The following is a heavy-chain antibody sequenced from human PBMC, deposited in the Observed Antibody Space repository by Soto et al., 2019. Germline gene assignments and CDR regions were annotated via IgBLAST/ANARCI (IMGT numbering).Heavy chain of an antibody. Sequence: QVQLQQWGAGLLKPSETLSLTCAVYGGSFSGYYWSWIRQPPGKGLEWIGEINHSGSTNYNPSLKSRVTISVDTSKNQFSLKLSSVTAADTAVYYCARGLYSSGWYFYFDYWGQGTLVTVSS. CDR3: ARGLYSSGWYFYFDY. J-gene: IGHJ4*02. V-gene: IGHV4-34*01. CDR1: GGSFSGYY. D-gene: IGHD6-19*01. CDR2: INHSGST.